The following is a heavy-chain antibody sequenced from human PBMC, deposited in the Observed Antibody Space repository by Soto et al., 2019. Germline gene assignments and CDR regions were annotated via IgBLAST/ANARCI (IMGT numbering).Heavy chain of an antibody. CDR1: GFTFSSYA. CDR2: ISGSGGST. Sequence: LRLSCAASGFTFSSYAMSWVRQAPGKGLEWVSAISGSGGSTYYADSVKGRFTISRDNSKNTLYLQMNSLRAEDTAVYYCAKALGTNYYDSSGYSNYFDYWGQGTLVTVSS. J-gene: IGHJ4*02. V-gene: IGHV3-23*01. D-gene: IGHD3-22*01. CDR3: AKALGTNYYDSSGYSNYFDY.